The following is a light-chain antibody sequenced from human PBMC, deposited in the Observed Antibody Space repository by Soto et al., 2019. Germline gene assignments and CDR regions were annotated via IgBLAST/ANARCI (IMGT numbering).Light chain of an antibody. V-gene: IGKV3-11*01. Sequence: EIVMTQSPATLSVSPGARATLSCRASQSVSSYLAWYQQKPGQAPRLLIYDASNRATGIPARFSGSGSGTDFTLTISSLEPEDFAVYYCQQRSNWPPLTFGPGTKVDIK. J-gene: IGKJ3*01. CDR1: QSVSSY. CDR2: DAS. CDR3: QQRSNWPPLT.